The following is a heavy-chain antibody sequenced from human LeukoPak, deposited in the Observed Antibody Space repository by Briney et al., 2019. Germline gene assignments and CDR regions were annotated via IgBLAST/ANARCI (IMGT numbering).Heavy chain of an antibody. V-gene: IGHV4-59*01. CDR2: IYYSGST. J-gene: IGHJ4*02. CDR1: GGSISSYY. Sequence: PSETLSLTCTVSGGSISSYYWSWIRQPPGKGLEWVGYIYYSGSTNYNPSLKSRVTISVDTSKNQFSLKLSSVTAADTAVYYCARSTGSYYYDSSGYLLFDYWGQGTLVTVSS. CDR3: ARSTGSYYYDSSGYLLFDY. D-gene: IGHD3-22*01.